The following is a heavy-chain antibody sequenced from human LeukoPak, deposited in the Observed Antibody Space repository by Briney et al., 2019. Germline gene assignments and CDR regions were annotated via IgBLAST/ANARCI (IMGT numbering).Heavy chain of an antibody. V-gene: IGHV3-53*01. CDR3: AREAVTRSDFDY. Sequence: GGSLRLSCAASGFTVSSNYMSWVRQAPGKGLEWASIIFSGGSTYYADSVKGRFTISRDNSKNTLYLQMNSLRAEDTAVYYCAREAVTRSDFDYWGQGTLVTVSS. CDR2: IFSGGST. D-gene: IGHD4-17*01. J-gene: IGHJ4*02. CDR1: GFTVSSNY.